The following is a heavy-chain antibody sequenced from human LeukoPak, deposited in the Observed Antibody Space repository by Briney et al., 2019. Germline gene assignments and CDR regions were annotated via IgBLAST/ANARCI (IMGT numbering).Heavy chain of an antibody. Sequence: GGSLRLSCAASGFTFSSYGMHWVRQAPGKGLEWVAFIRYDGSNKYYADSVKGRFTISRDNSKNTLYLQMNSLRAEDTAVYYCAKDGYRYNWNYGGYYFDYWGQGTLVTVSS. V-gene: IGHV3-30*02. CDR3: AKDGYRYNWNYGGYYFDY. J-gene: IGHJ4*02. D-gene: IGHD1-7*01. CDR1: GFTFSSYG. CDR2: IRYDGSNK.